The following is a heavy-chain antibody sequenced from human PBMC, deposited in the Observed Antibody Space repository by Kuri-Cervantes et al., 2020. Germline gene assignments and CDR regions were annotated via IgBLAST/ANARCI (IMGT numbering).Heavy chain of an antibody. D-gene: IGHD3-22*01. J-gene: IGHJ4*02. CDR3: AREESRATYYYDSSGLCFDY. Sequence: ASVKVSCKAAGYSFSSYGISWVRQAPGQGLEWMGWISAYNGNTSYAQKFQGRVTMTRDTSTSTVYMELSSLRSEDTAVYYCAREESRATYYYDSSGLCFDYWGQGTLVTVSS. V-gene: IGHV1-18*01. CDR2: ISAYNGNT. CDR1: GYSFSSYG.